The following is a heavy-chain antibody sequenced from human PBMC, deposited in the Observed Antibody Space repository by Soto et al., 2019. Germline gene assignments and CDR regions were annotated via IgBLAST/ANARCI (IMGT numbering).Heavy chain of an antibody. D-gene: IGHD2-8*02. CDR3: VRGGGVSLFAP. CDR1: GFTFGDSY. V-gene: IGHV3-11*06. Sequence: QVQLVESGGGLVPPGGSLRLSCAGSGFTFGDSYMSWIRQAPGKGLEWLSYISPGSRYPAYADSVKGRFTISRDNAKSSLYLQMMRLPAEDTAIYYCVRGGGVSLFAPWGQGTMVTVSS. J-gene: IGHJ5*02. CDR2: ISPGSRYP.